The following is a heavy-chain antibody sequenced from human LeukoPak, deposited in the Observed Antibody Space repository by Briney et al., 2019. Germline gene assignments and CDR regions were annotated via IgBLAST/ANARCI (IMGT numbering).Heavy chain of an antibody. D-gene: IGHD1-14*01. J-gene: IGHJ4*02. Sequence: EASVKVSCKASGYTFTSYDINWGRQATGQGLEWMGLMNPNRGGTNYAQKFQGRVTMTRDTSISTAYMELSRLRCDDTAVYYCATEVSNQTEYYCDYWGQGTLVTVSS. V-gene: IGHV1-2*02. CDR1: GYTFTSYD. CDR3: ATEVSNQTEYYCDY. CDR2: MNPNRGGT.